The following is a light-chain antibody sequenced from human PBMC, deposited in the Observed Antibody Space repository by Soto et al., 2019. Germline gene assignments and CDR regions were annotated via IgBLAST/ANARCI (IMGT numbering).Light chain of an antibody. CDR2: DVN. CDR1: SSDVGGYNY. V-gene: IGLV2-14*01. Sequence: QSVLTQPASVSGSPGQSITISCTGTSSDVGGYNYVSWYQQLPGKAPKLMIYDVNNRPSVVSNRFSGSKSGNTVSLTISGLQAEDEADYCCSSYTGSSTFVFGTGTKVTV. J-gene: IGLJ1*01. CDR3: SSYTGSSTFV.